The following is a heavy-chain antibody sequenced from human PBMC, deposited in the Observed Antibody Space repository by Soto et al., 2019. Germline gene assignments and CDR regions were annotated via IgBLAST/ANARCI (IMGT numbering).Heavy chain of an antibody. CDR3: ARNYRLGFGSSPSYLAKARFDP. V-gene: IGHV1-69*02. CDR2: IIPILGIA. J-gene: IGHJ5*02. D-gene: IGHD2-2*01. Sequence: SVKVSCKASGGTFSSYTISWVRQAPGQGLEWMGRIIPILGIAYYAQKFQGRVTITADKSTSTAYMELSSLRSEDPAVSYCARNYRLGFGSSPSYLAKARFDPWGQRTQVTDSS. CDR1: GGTFSSYT.